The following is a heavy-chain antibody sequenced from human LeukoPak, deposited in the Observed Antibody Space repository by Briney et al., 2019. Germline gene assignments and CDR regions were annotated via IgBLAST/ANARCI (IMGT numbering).Heavy chain of an antibody. Sequence: PSETLSLTCGVSGYSISSGYYWGWIRQPPGKGLEWIGSIYHSGSTYYNPSLKSRVTISVDTSKNQFSLKLSSVTAADTAVYYCASHYYDSSEIDYWGQGTLVTVSS. D-gene: IGHD3-22*01. J-gene: IGHJ4*02. CDR1: GYSISSGYY. CDR2: IYHSGST. V-gene: IGHV4-38-2*01. CDR3: ASHYYDSSEIDY.